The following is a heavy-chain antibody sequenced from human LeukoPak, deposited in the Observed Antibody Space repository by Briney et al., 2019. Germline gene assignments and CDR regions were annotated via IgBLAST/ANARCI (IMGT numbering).Heavy chain of an antibody. CDR1: GFTFSGYA. Sequence: GGSLRLSCAASGFTFSGYAMNWVRQAPGKGLEWVTYISASRSNVHYADSVKGRFTISRDNAKNSLYLQVNSLRAEETAVYYCARDRRHDYDYYYYMDDWGKGNTGTVSS. CDR2: ISASRSNV. J-gene: IGHJ6*03. CDR3: ARDRRHDYDYYYYMDD. V-gene: IGHV3-48*01.